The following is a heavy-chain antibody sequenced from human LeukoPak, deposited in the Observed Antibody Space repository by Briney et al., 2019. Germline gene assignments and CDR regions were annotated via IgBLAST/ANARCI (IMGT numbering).Heavy chain of an antibody. V-gene: IGHV3-74*01. CDR2: IDNDGST. CDR1: GFTFSNSY. J-gene: IGHJ4*02. CDR3: ARDLNYNFDF. D-gene: IGHD5-24*01. Sequence: GGSLKLSCAASGFTFSNSYMHCVRQAPGKGLVWVSRIDNDGSTSYADSVKGRFTISRDNAKNTLYLQMNSLRAEDTALYYCARDLNYNFDFWGQGTLVTVSS.